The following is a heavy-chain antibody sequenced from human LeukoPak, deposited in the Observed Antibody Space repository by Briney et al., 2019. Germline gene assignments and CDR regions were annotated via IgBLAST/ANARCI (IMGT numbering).Heavy chain of an antibody. V-gene: IGHV3-23*01. CDR3: AKIGLSIYDILAGYYRAGHFDY. Sequence: GGSLRLSCAASGFTFRSYAMSWVRQAPGKGLEWLSAISGSGGSTHYADSVKGRFTISRDNSKNTVYLQMNSLRAEDTAVYYCAKIGLSIYDILAGYYRAGHFDYWGQGTLVTVSS. D-gene: IGHD3-9*01. CDR2: ISGSGGST. CDR1: GFTFRSYA. J-gene: IGHJ4*02.